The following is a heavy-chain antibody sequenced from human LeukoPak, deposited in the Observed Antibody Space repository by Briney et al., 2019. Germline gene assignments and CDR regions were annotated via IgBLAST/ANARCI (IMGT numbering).Heavy chain of an antibody. V-gene: IGHV4-34*01. CDR2: INHSGST. Sequence: PSETLSLTCAVYGGSFSDYYWTWIRQPPGKGLEWIGEINHSGSTNYSPSLKNRVTISVDTSKSQFSLKLTSVTAADTAEYCCARRTWGSGAGYFDFWGQGTLVTVSS. CDR1: GGSFSDYY. D-gene: IGHD7-27*01. CDR3: ARRTWGSGAGYFDF. J-gene: IGHJ4*02.